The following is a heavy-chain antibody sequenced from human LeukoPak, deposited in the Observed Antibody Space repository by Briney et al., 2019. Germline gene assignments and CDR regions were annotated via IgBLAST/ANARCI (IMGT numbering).Heavy chain of an antibody. Sequence: GGSLRLSCAASGFTFSSSAMSWVRQVPGKVLEWVSGISASGGSTSYADSVRGRFTISRDNYKNTLYVQMNSLKDEDTAVYYCAKDKRWESPHYLDSWGQGTLVTVSS. CDR1: GFTFSSSA. V-gene: IGHV3-23*01. D-gene: IGHD1-26*01. CDR2: ISASGGST. J-gene: IGHJ4*02. CDR3: AKDKRWESPHYLDS.